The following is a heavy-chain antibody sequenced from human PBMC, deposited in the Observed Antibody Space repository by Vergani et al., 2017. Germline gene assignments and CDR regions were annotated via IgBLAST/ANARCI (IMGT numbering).Heavy chain of an antibody. D-gene: IGHD3-22*01. V-gene: IGHV3-30*02. J-gene: IGHJ6*02. CDR3: AKTFYYDVSGPFVYYYYNMDV. Sequence: QVQLVESGGGVVQSGGSLRLSCAASGFTFTSFGMHWVRQAPGKGLDWVAFIHYDGSHKYYVDSVKGRFTISRDDSKNTLYLQMNSLRAEDTAVYYCAKTFYYDVSGPFVYYYYNMDVWGQGTTVTVSS. CDR1: GFTFTSFG. CDR2: IHYDGSHK.